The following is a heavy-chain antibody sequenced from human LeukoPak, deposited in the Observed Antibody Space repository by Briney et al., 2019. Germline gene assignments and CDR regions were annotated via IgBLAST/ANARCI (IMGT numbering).Heavy chain of an antibody. Sequence: GGSLRLSCAASGFTFSSYEMNWVRQAPGKGLEWVSYISSSETTIYYADSVKGRFPISRDHAKNSLFLQVNSLRAEDTAVYYCARSSGTYHFDYWGQGTLVTVSS. CDR2: ISSSETTI. J-gene: IGHJ4*02. CDR3: ARSSGTYHFDY. D-gene: IGHD1-26*01. CDR1: GFTFSSYE. V-gene: IGHV3-48*03.